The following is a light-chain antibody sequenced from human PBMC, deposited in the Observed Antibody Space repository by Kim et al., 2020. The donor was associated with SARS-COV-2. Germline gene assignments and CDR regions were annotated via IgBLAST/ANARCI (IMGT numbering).Light chain of an antibody. Sequence: QPVLTQSPSASASLGASVKLTCTLSSGHSSCAIAWHQQQPEKGPRYLMKLNSDGSHSKGDGIPDRFSGSSSGAERYLTIFSLQSEDEADYYCQTWGTGSRGVFGGGTQLTVL. CDR2: LNSDGSH. V-gene: IGLV4-69*01. CDR1: SGHSSCA. CDR3: QTWGTGSRGV. J-gene: IGLJ2*01.